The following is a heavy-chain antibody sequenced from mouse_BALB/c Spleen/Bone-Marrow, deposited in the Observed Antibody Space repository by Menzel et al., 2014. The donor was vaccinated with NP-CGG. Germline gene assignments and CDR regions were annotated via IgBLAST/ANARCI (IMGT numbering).Heavy chain of an antibody. CDR1: GYTFTDYW. D-gene: IGHD2-2*01. Sequence: QVQLQQSGAELVMPGASVKMSCKASGYTFTDYWMHWVKQRPGQGLEWIGAIDTSDSYTSYNQKLKGKATLTVDESSSTAYMQLSSLTSEDSAVYYCAREGYGYQYFDYWGQGTTLTVSS. CDR3: AREGYGYQYFDY. V-gene: IGHV1-69*01. J-gene: IGHJ2*01. CDR2: IDTSDSYT.